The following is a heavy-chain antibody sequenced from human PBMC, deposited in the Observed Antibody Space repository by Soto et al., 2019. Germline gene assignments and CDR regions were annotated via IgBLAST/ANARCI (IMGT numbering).Heavy chain of an antibody. V-gene: IGHV1-3*01. CDR1: GYTFTSYA. CDR2: INAGNGNT. J-gene: IGHJ4*02. CDR3: ARWGPDYYDSSGYSSYFDY. D-gene: IGHD3-22*01. Sequence: ASVKVSCKASGYTFTSYAMHWVRQAPGQRLEWMGWINAGNGNTKYSQKFQGRVTITRDTSASTAYMELSSLRSEDTAVYYCARWGPDYYDSSGYSSYFDYWGQGTLVTVS.